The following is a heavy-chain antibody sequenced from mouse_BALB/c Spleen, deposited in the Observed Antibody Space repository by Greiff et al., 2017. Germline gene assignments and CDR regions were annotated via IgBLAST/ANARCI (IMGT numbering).Heavy chain of an antibody. Sequence: QVQLKESGAELARPGASVKLSCKASGYTFTSYWMQWVKQRPGQGLEWIGAIYPGDGDTRYTQKFKGKATLTADKSSSTAYMQLSSLASEDSAVYYCARPTVVADYAMDYWGQGTSVTVSS. J-gene: IGHJ4*01. CDR1: GYTFTSYW. V-gene: IGHV1-87*01. D-gene: IGHD1-1*01. CDR3: ARPTVVADYAMDY. CDR2: IYPGDGDT.